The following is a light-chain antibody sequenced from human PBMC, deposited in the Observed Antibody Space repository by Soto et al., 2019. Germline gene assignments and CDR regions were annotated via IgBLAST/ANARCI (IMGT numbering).Light chain of an antibody. V-gene: IGLV2-8*01. Sequence: QSVLTQPPSASGSPGQSVTISCTGTSSDVGGYNSVSWYQQHPGKAPKLMIYEVNKRPSGVPDRFSASKSDSTASLTVSGLQDEDEAHYYCSSYAGSKNLVFGGGTKLTVL. CDR3: SSYAGSKNLV. J-gene: IGLJ2*01. CDR1: SSDVGGYNS. CDR2: EVN.